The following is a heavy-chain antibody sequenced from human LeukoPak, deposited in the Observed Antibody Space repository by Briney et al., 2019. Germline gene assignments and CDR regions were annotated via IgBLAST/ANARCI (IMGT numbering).Heavy chain of an antibody. CDR2: ISYDGSNK. J-gene: IGHJ4*02. V-gene: IGHV3-30*18. CDR3: AKVHHDSGVY. CDR1: GFTFSSYG. D-gene: IGHD4-17*01. Sequence: GGSLRLSCAASGFTFSSYGMHWVRRAPGKGLEWVAVISYDGSNKYYADSVKGRFTISRDNSKNTLYLQMNSLRAEDTAVYYCAKVHHDSGVYWGQGTLVTVSS.